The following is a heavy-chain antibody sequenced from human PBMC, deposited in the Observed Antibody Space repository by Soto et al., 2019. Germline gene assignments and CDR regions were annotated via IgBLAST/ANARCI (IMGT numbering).Heavy chain of an antibody. CDR3: VTAMSANPRENYYYYGLDV. J-gene: IGHJ6*02. Sequence: QVQLMESGGGVVQPGRSLRLSCVASGFTFSSYGMHWVRQAPGKGLEWVALIWYDGSNKYYADCVKGRFTVSRDNSKNRMVLQMNSLRVEDTAVYYCVTAMSANPRENYYYYGLDVWGQGTTVTVSS. CDR2: IWYDGSNK. V-gene: IGHV3-33*01. CDR1: GFTFSSYG. D-gene: IGHD1-26*01.